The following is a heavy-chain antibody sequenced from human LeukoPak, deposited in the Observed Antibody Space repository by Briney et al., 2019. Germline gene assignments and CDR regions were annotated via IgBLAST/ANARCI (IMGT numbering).Heavy chain of an antibody. Sequence: GGSLRLSCAASGFTVSSNYMSWVRQAPGKGLEWVSVIYSGGSTYYADSVKGRFTISRDNSKNTLYLQMNSLRAEDTAVHYCARAYYYGSGSYLKYFDYWGQGTLVTVSS. CDR1: GFTVSSNY. CDR3: ARAYYYGSGSYLKYFDY. D-gene: IGHD3-10*01. J-gene: IGHJ4*02. CDR2: IYSGGST. V-gene: IGHV3-53*01.